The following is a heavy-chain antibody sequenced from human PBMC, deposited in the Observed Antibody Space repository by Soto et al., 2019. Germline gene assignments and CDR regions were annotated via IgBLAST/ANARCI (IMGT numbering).Heavy chain of an antibody. J-gene: IGHJ4*02. Sequence: VGPLRHCCAAAGCNVSASGISWVRQAPGKGLEWVVVISFDGRNTAYADSVKGRFTISRDNSKNTLYLQMTNLRAEDTAVYYCVKQSGSGSSYNVGSGGHFAYWGQGTLVTVSS. CDR3: VKQSGSGSSYNVGSGGHFAY. CDR2: ISFDGRNT. CDR1: GCNVSASG. V-gene: IGHV3-30*18. D-gene: IGHD3-10*01.